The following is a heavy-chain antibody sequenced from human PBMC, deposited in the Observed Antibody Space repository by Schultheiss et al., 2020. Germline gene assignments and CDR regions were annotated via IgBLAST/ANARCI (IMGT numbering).Heavy chain of an antibody. D-gene: IGHD3-10*01. V-gene: IGHV4-59*12. CDR3: ARERINMVRGVIISRSGMDV. CDR2: IYYIGST. J-gene: IGHJ6*02. CDR1: GGFLSNYY. Sequence: SETLSLTCTVSGGFLSNYYWSWIRQSPGKGLEWIGYIYYIGSTTYIPSLEGRITISMDTSKNQFSLKLSSVTAADTAVYSCARERINMVRGVIISRSGMDVWGQGTTVTVSS.